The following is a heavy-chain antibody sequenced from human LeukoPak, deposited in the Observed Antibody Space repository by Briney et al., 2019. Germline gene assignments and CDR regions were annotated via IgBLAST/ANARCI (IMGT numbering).Heavy chain of an antibody. V-gene: IGHV1-18*01. CDR1: GYTFTSYG. J-gene: IGHJ4*02. D-gene: IGHD3-10*01. Sequence: GASVKVSCKASGYTFTSYGISWVRQAPGQGLEWMGWISAYNGNTNYAQKLQGRVTMTIDTSTSTAYMELRSLRSDDTAVYYCARALRMVRDLTPSGYWGRGSLVTVSS. CDR2: ISAYNGNT. CDR3: ARALRMVRDLTPSGY.